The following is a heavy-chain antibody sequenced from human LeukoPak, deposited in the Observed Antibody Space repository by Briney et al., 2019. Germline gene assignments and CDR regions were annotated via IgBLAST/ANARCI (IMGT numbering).Heavy chain of an antibody. V-gene: IGHV4-34*01. CDR1: GGSFSGYY. J-gene: IGHJ4*02. CDR2: INHNGST. D-gene: IGHD2-2*01. Sequence: SETLSLTCAVYGGSFSGYYWSWIRQPPGKGLEWIGEINHNGSTNYNPSLKSRVTISVDTSKNQFSLKLSSVTAADTAVYYCARGIGDIVVVPAAIEFDYWGQGTLVTVSS. CDR3: ARGIGDIVVVPAAIEFDY.